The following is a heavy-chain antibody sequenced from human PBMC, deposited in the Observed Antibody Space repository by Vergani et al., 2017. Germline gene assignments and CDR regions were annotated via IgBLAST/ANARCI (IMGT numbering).Heavy chain of an antibody. J-gene: IGHJ4*02. CDR1: GFSLSTSGMR. V-gene: IGHV2-70*04. D-gene: IGHD1-7*01. CDR2: IDWDDDN. Sequence: QVTLKESGPALVKPTQTLTLTCTFSGFSLSTSGMRVSWIRQPTGKALEWLARIDWDDDNFYSTSLKTRLTISKDTSKDQVVLTMTNMDPVDTATYYCARIHWNYGFDYWGQGTLVTVSS. CDR3: ARIHWNYGFDY.